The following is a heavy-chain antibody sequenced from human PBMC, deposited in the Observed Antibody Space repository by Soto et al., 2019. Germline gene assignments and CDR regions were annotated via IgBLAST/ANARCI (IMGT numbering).Heavy chain of an antibody. J-gene: IGHJ4*02. D-gene: IGHD1-1*01. V-gene: IGHV4-59*01. CDR2: MYYSGSF. CDR3: ARGGAYNYVDY. Sequence: SETLSLTCTGAGGSISSYYWSWIRQPPGKGLEWIGFMYYSGSFNYNPSLKSRVTISVDTSKNQFSLKLSSVTAADTAVYYCARGGAYNYVDYWGQGTPVTVSS. CDR1: GGSISSYY.